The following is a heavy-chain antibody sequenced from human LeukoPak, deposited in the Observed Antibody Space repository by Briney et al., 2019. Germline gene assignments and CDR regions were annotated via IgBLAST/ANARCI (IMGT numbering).Heavy chain of an antibody. V-gene: IGHV1-46*01. CDR3: VRVQSSSWYYMD. CDR2: INPSGGST. Sequence: ASVEVSCKASGYTFTSYYMHWVRQAPGQGLEWMGIINPSGGSTSYAQKFQGRVTMTRDTSTSTVYMELSSLRSEDTAVYYCVRVQSSSWYYMDWGQGTLVTVSS. CDR1: GYTFTSYY. D-gene: IGHD6-13*01. J-gene: IGHJ4*02.